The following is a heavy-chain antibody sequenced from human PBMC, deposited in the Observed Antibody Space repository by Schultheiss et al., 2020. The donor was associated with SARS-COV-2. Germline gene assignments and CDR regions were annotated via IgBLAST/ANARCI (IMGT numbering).Heavy chain of an antibody. J-gene: IGHJ4*02. CDR2: IKSKTDGGTT. CDR1: GFTFSNAW. V-gene: IGHV3-15*01. CDR3: AKDGTYDFSYFDY. Sequence: GGSLRLSCAASGFTFSNAWMSWVRQAPGKGLEWVGRIKSKTDGGTTDYAAPVKGRFTISRDDSKNTLYLQMNSLKTEDTAVYYCAKDGTYDFSYFDYWGQGTLVTVSS. D-gene: IGHD3-3*01.